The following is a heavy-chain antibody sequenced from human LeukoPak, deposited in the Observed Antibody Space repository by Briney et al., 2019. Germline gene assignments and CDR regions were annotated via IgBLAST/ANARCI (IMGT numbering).Heavy chain of an antibody. D-gene: IGHD3-3*01. J-gene: IGHJ4*02. CDR1: GGTFSSYA. V-gene: IGHV1-69*04. Sequence: SVKVSCKASGGTFSSYAISWVRQAPGQGLEWMGRIIPILGIANYAQKFQGRVTITADKSTSTAYMELSSLRSEDTAVYYCARLDDLWSGYFGYWGQGTLVTVSS. CDR2: IIPILGIA. CDR3: ARLDDLWSGYFGY.